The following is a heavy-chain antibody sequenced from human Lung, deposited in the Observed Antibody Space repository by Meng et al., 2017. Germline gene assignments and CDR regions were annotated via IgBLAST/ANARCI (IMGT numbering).Heavy chain of an antibody. J-gene: IGHJ4*02. CDR2: IYTSGST. Sequence: QVQLQGSGPGLVKPSQTLSLTCTVSGGSISSGSYYWSWIRQPAGKGLEWIGRIYTSGSTNYNPSLKSRVTISVDTSKNQFSLKLSSVTAADTAVYYCARVSYGGPMDYWGQGTLVTVSS. CDR3: ARVSYGGPMDY. V-gene: IGHV4-61*02. D-gene: IGHD4-23*01. CDR1: GGSISSGSYY.